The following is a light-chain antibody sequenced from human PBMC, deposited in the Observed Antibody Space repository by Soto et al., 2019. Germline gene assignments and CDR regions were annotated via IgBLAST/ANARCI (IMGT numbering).Light chain of an antibody. CDR3: SSYTSSSTLCV. Sequence: QSALTQPASVSVSPGQSITISCTGTSSDVGGYNYVSWYQQHPGKAPKLMIYDVSNRPSGVSNRFSGSKSGNTASLTISGLQAEDEADYYCSSYTSSSTLCVFGTGTKVTVL. J-gene: IGLJ1*01. CDR1: SSDVGGYNY. CDR2: DVS. V-gene: IGLV2-14*01.